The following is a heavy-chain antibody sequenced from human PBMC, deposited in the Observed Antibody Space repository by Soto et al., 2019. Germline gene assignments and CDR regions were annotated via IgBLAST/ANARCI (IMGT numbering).Heavy chain of an antibody. CDR2: ISSSSSYI. D-gene: IGHD6-6*01. CDR3: ASTYSSSSDADY. CDR1: GFTFSSYS. V-gene: IGHV3-21*01. Sequence: PGGSLRLSCAASGFTFSSYSMNWVRQAPGNGLEWVSSISSSSSYIYYADSVKGPFTISRDNAKNSLYLQMNSLRAEDTAVYYCASTYSSSSDADYWGQGTLVTVSS. J-gene: IGHJ4*02.